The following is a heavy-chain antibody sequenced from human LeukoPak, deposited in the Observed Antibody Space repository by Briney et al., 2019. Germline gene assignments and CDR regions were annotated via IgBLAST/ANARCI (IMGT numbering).Heavy chain of an antibody. CDR3: ASWGRGATLLAYYYYMDV. CDR2: IQYDGSKE. V-gene: IGHV3-30*02. Sequence: GGSLRLSCAASGDTFSSYGMNWVRQAPGKGLEWVAFIQYDGSKEYYADSVKGRFTISRDKYKNTLYLQMNSLRAEDTAVYYCASWGRGATLLAYYYYMDVWGKGTTVTVSS. CDR1: GDTFSSYG. D-gene: IGHD1-26*01. J-gene: IGHJ6*03.